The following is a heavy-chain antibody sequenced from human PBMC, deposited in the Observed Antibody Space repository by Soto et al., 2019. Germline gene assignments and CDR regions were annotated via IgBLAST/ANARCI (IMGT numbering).Heavy chain of an antibody. CDR3: ARQRGSSWLSGGFDY. J-gene: IGHJ4*02. CDR2: IYYSGST. CDR1: GGSISSSSYY. Sequence: SETLSLTCTVSGGSISSSSYYWGWIRQPPGKGLEWIGSIYYSGSTYYNPSLKSRVTISVDTSKNQFSLKLSSVTAADTAVYYCARQRGSSWLSGGFDYWGQGTLVTVSS. V-gene: IGHV4-39*01. D-gene: IGHD6-13*01.